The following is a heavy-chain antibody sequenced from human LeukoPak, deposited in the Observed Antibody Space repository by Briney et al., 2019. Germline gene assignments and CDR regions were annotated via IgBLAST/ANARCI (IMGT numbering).Heavy chain of an antibody. D-gene: IGHD6-19*01. CDR2: ISYDGSNK. CDR3: AKISSGWYYFEVIDY. J-gene: IGHJ4*02. CDR1: GFTFSSYA. Sequence: GGSLRLSCAASGFTFSSYAMSWVRQAPGKGLEWVAVISYDGSNKYYADSVKGRFTISRDNSKNTLYLQMNSLRAEDTAVYYCAKISSGWYYFEVIDYWGQGTLVTVSS. V-gene: IGHV3-30*18.